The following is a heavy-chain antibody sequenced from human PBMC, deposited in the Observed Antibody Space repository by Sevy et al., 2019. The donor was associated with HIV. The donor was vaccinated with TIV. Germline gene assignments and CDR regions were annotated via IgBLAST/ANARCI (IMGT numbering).Heavy chain of an antibody. CDR1: GGSISAYY. V-gene: IGHV4-59*01. D-gene: IGHD5-12*01. J-gene: IGHJ5*02. CDR2: IYYTGST. CDR3: TRAPPVRSGDDSLNWFDP. Sequence: SETLSVTCTVSGGSISAYYWSWIRQPPGKALEYIGYIYYTGSTNYNPSPENRVTMSLDTSKNQFSLNLNSVTAADTAVYYFTRAPPVRSGDDSLNWFDPWGQGTLVTVSS.